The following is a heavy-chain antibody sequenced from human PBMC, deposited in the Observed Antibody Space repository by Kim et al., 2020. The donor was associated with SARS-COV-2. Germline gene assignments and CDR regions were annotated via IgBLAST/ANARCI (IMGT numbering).Heavy chain of an antibody. D-gene: IGHD3-10*01. V-gene: IGHV4-39*01. CDR2: IYHSGST. Sequence: SETLSLTCTISGGSISATNHYWGWIRQPPGKGLEWIGNIYHSGSTYYNPSLKSRVIISVDTSKNQFSLNLNSVTAADTALYYCARQGGVDGDPDYWGQGTLVTVSS. CDR3: ARQGGVDGDPDY. CDR1: GGSISATNHY. J-gene: IGHJ4*02.